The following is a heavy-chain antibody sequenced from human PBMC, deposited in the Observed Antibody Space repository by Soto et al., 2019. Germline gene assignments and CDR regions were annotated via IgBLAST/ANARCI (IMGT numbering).Heavy chain of an antibody. J-gene: IGHJ6*02. Sequence: EVELVESGGGLVQPGRSLRLSCAASGFTFDYYAMHWVRQVPGKGLEWVSGISWNSNNIGYPDSVKGRFTISRDNAKNSLYLQLISLRAEDTALYYCAKSHGGYYYGMDVWGQGTTVTVFS. CDR1: GFTFDYYA. D-gene: IGHD3-3*01. CDR2: ISWNSNNI. CDR3: AKSHGGYYYGMDV. V-gene: IGHV3-9*01.